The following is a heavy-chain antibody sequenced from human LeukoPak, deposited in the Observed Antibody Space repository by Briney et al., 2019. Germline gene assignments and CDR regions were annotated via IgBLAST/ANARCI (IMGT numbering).Heavy chain of an antibody. V-gene: IGHV1-18*01. CDR3: ARGGGYCSGGNCYEFDY. CDR2: ISAYSGNT. Sequence: GASVKVSCKASGYTFNSYGFSWVRQAPGQGLEWMGWISAYSGNTNYAQKLQGRVTMTTDTSTSTAYMELRSLRSDDTAVYYCARGGGYCSGGNCYEFDYWGQGTLVTVSS. D-gene: IGHD2-15*01. CDR1: GYTFNSYG. J-gene: IGHJ4*02.